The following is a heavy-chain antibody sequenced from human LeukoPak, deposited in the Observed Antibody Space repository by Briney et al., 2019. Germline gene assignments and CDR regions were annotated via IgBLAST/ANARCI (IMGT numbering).Heavy chain of an antibody. V-gene: IGHV3-23*01. Sequence: GGSLRLSCAASGFVFSTYAMSWVRQAPGKGLEWVAGICGSGASTYSANSVKGRFTISRDNAEKSLDMQMNILGAEDTAVYYCARAGGIESAFDWGQGTLVTVSS. D-gene: IGHD5-12*01. CDR1: GFVFSTYA. CDR3: ARAGGIESAFD. CDR2: ICGSGAST. J-gene: IGHJ4*02.